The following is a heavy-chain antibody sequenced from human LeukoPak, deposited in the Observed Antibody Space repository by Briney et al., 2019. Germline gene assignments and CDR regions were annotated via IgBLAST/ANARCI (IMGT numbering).Heavy chain of an antibody. D-gene: IGHD3-10*01. CDR3: TTGLDYYGSGSYYNGDY. V-gene: IGHV3-30-3*01. Sequence: GGSLRLSCAASGFTFSSYAMHWVRQAPGKGLEWVAVISYDGSNKYYADSVKGRFTISRDNSKNTLYLQMNSLRAEDTAVYYCTTGLDYYGSGSYYNGDYWGQGTLVTVSS. CDR1: GFTFSSYA. CDR2: ISYDGSNK. J-gene: IGHJ4*02.